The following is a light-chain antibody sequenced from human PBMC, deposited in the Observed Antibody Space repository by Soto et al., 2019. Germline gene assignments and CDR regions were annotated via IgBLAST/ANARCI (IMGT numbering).Light chain of an antibody. CDR2: WAS. CDR1: QSISRW. Sequence: DIQMTQSPSTLSASVGDRVTLTCRASQSISRWLAWYQQKPGQPPKLLIYWASIRESGVPDRFSGSGSGTDFTLTISSLQAEDVALYYCQQYYSSITFGQGTRLEIK. J-gene: IGKJ5*01. V-gene: IGKV1-5*03. CDR3: QQYYSSIT.